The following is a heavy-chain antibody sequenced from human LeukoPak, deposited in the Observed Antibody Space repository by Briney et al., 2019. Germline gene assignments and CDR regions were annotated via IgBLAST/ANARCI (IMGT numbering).Heavy chain of an antibody. Sequence: ASVRVSCKAYGYTFTSYGISWVRQAPGQGLEWMGWISAYNGNTNYAQKLQGRVAMTTDTSTSTAYMELRSLRSDDTAVYYCARYIAVAGGNYYYYMDVWGKGTTVTVSS. V-gene: IGHV1-18*01. CDR2: ISAYNGNT. CDR1: GYTFTSYG. CDR3: ARYIAVAGGNYYYYMDV. J-gene: IGHJ6*03. D-gene: IGHD6-19*01.